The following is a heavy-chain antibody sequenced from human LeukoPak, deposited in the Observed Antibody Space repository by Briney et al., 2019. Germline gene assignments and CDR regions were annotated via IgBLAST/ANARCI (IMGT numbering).Heavy chain of an antibody. CDR1: GGSISSSSYY. V-gene: IGHV4-39*07. CDR2: IYYSGST. Sequence: SETLSLTCTVSGGSISSSSYYWGWIRQPPGKGLEWIGSIYYSGSTYYNPSLKSRVTISVDTSKNQFSLKLSSVTAADTAVYYCARTRVIALGPDDAFDIWGQGTMVTVSS. D-gene: IGHD3-16*02. J-gene: IGHJ3*02. CDR3: ARTRVIALGPDDAFDI.